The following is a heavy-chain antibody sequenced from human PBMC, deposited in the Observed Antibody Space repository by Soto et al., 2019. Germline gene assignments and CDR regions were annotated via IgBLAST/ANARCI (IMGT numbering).Heavy chain of an antibody. CDR3: SRDHYYGSGSYNTYYYYMDV. CDR2: INPSGGST. CDR1: GYTFTSYY. D-gene: IGHD3-10*01. J-gene: IGHJ6*03. V-gene: IGHV1-46*01. Sequence: GASVKVSCKASGYTFTSYYMHWVRQAPGQGLEWMGIINPSGGSTSYAQKLQGRVTMTRDKSTSTAYMELSSLRSEDTAVYYCSRDHYYGSGSYNTYYYYMDVGGKGTTVTVSS.